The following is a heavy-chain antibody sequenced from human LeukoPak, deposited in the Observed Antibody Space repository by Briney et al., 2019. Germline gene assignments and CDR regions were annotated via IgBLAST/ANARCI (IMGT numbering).Heavy chain of an antibody. CDR1: GFTVSSNS. Sequence: GGSLRLSCAASGFTVSSNSMSWVRQAPGKGLEWVSFIYSGTIHYSDSVKGRFTISGDNSKNTLYLQMNSLRAEDTAVYYCARRAGAYSHPYDYWGQGTLVTVSS. CDR2: IYSGTI. CDR3: ARRAGAYSHPYDY. J-gene: IGHJ4*02. V-gene: IGHV3-53*01. D-gene: IGHD4/OR15-4a*01.